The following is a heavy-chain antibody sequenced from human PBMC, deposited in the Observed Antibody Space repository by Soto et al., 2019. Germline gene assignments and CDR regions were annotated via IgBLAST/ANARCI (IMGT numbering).Heavy chain of an antibody. V-gene: IGHV1-2*04. J-gene: IGHJ6*02. CDR2: INPNSGGT. CDR1: GYTFTGYY. Sequence: GASVKVSCKASGYTFTGYYMHWVRQAPGQGLEWMGWINPNSGGTNYAQKFQGWATMTRDTSISTAYMELSRLRSDDTAVYYCARTILLWFGEPSHGMDVWGQGTTVTVSS. D-gene: IGHD3-10*01. CDR3: ARTILLWFGEPSHGMDV.